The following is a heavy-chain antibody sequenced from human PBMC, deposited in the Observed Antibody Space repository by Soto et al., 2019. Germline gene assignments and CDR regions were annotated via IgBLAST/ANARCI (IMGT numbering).Heavy chain of an antibody. V-gene: IGHV1-18*01. CDR1: GYTFTSYG. CDR2: ISAYNGNT. CDR3: ARDNRYCSSTSCYYHYYYGMDV. D-gene: IGHD2-2*01. J-gene: IGHJ6*02. Sequence: QVPLVQSGAEVKKPGASVKVSCKASGYTFTSYGISWVRQAPGQGLEWMGWISAYNGNTNYAQKLQGRVTMTTDTSTSTAYMELRSLRSDDTAVYYCARDNRYCSSTSCYYHYYYGMDVWGQGTTVTVSS.